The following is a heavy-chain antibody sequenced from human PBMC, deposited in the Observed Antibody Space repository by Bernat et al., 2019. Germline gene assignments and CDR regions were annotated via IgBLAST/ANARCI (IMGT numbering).Heavy chain of an antibody. CDR3: ARGKDRFSGWPRPLDY. CDR1: GFTFSSYA. D-gene: IGHD6-19*01. V-gene: IGHV3-30-3*01. CDR2: ISYDGSNK. J-gene: IGHJ4*02. Sequence: QVQLVESGGGVVQPGRSLRLSCAASGFTFSSYAMHWVRQAPGKGLEWVAVISYDGSNKYYADSVKGRFTISRDNSKNTLYLQMNSLRAEDTAVYYCARGKDRFSGWPRPLDYWGQGTLVTVSS.